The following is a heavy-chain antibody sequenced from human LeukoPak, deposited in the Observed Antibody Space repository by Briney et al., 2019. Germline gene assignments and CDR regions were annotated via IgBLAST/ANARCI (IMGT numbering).Heavy chain of an antibody. J-gene: IGHJ4*02. CDR2: IYYSGSA. CDR3: ARGVGATTQFDY. V-gene: IGHV4-59*08. CDR1: GGSISSFY. Sequence: SETMSLTCSVSGGSISSFYWTWIRQPPGKGLQWIGSIYYSGSADYNPSLKSRVTISVDTSKSQFSLRLSCVTAADTAVYFCARGVGATTQFDYWGQGTLVTVSS. D-gene: IGHD1-26*01.